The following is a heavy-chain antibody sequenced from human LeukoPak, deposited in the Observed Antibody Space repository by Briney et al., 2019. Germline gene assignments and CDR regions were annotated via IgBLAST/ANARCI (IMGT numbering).Heavy chain of an antibody. D-gene: IGHD2-8*01. CDR3: ARDGVAGLDY. V-gene: IGHV4-59*01. J-gene: IGHJ4*02. CDR2: IYYSGST. CDR1: GGSISSYY. Sequence: SETLSLTCTVSGGSISSYYWSWIRQPPGKGLEWIGYIYYSGSTNYNPSLKSRVTISVDTSKNQFSLKLSSVTAADTAVYYCARDGVAGLDYWGRGTLVTVSS.